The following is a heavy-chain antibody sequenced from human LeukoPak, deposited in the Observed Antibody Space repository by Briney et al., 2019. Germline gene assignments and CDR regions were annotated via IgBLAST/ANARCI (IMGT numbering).Heavy chain of an antibody. CDR3: TRLTVTFGGVIDGY. Sequence: GGSLRLSCAASGFTFSGSAMQWVRQASGKGLEWVGRIRSKANSYATAYAASVKGRFTISRDDSKNTAYLQMNSLKTEDTAVYYCTRLTVTFGGVIDGYWGQETLVTVSS. CDR1: GFTFSGSA. CDR2: IRSKANSYAT. V-gene: IGHV3-73*01. D-gene: IGHD3-16*02. J-gene: IGHJ4*02.